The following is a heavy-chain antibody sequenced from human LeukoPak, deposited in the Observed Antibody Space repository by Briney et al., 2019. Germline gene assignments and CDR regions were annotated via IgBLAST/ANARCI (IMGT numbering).Heavy chain of an antibody. V-gene: IGHV1-2*02. D-gene: IGHD6-13*01. CDR2: INPNSGGT. Sequence: ASVKVSCKASGYTFTGYYMHWVRQAPGQGLEWMGWINPNSGGTNHAQKFQGRVTMTRDTSISTAYMELSRLRSDDTAVYYCARDRSSRLDVYFDYWGQGTLVTVSS. CDR1: GYTFTGYY. J-gene: IGHJ4*02. CDR3: ARDRSSRLDVYFDY.